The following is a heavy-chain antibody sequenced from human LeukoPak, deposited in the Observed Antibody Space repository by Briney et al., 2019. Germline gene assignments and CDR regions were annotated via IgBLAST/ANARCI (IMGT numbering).Heavy chain of an antibody. Sequence: PGGSLRLSCAASGFTFSSYAISWVRQAPGKGLEWVSAISGSGGSTYYADSVKGRFTISRDNSKNTLYLQMNSLRAEDTAVYYCARVGDKHYYDSSGYHLDYWGQGTLVTVSS. D-gene: IGHD3-22*01. CDR2: ISGSGGST. CDR1: GFTFSSYA. V-gene: IGHV3-23*01. J-gene: IGHJ4*02. CDR3: ARVGDKHYYDSSGYHLDY.